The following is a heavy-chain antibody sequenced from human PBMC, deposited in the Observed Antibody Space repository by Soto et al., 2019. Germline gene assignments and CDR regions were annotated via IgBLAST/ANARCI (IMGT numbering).Heavy chain of an antibody. D-gene: IGHD4-17*01. V-gene: IGHV3-11*01. CDR2: ISSSGSTI. J-gene: IGHJ6*03. CDR1: GFAFSDYY. Sequence: AGSMRLSCAASGFAFSDYYMSWIRPAQGKGLEWVSYISSSGSTIYYADSVKGRFTISRDNAKNSLYLQMNSLRAEDTAVYYCAREPYPYGDYGIYYYYLDVRGKGTTVTVSS. CDR3: AREPYPYGDYGIYYYYLDV.